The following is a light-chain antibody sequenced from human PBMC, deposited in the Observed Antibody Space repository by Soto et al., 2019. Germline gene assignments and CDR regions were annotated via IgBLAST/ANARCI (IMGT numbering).Light chain of an antibody. J-gene: IGLJ2*01. CDR3: RSYSRTTTLVV. V-gene: IGLV2-14*03. Sequence: QSALTQPASVSGSPGQSITISCTGTSSDIGAFTSVSWYRQHPGKAPKLIIYDIIHRPSGVSDRFSGSKSVNTASLTVSGLQPEDEANYYCRSYSRTTTLVVFGGGTKLTVL. CDR2: DII. CDR1: SSDIGAFTS.